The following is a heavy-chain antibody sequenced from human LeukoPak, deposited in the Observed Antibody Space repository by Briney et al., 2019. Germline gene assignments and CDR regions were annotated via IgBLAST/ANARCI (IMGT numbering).Heavy chain of an antibody. V-gene: IGHV3-23*01. D-gene: IGHD3-22*01. CDR2: ISVSGGSI. CDR3: AKDRGYDSSYAFDT. J-gene: IGHJ3*02. CDR1: GFTLSTYA. Sequence: PGGSLRLSCAASGFTLSTYAMSWVRQAPGKGLDWVSTISVSGGSISYADSVRGRFTISRDNPKNTLYLQMDSLRAEDTAVYFCAKDRGYDSSYAFDTWGQGTTVTVSS.